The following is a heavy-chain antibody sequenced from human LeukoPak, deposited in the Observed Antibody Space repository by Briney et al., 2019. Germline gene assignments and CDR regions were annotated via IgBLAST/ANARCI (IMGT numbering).Heavy chain of an antibody. Sequence: GASVKVSCKASGYTFTSYDINWVRQAPGQGLEWMGWVSGYNGNTNYAQKFEGRVAMTTDTSSTTAYMELRSLKSDDTAIYYCARGDWSDPWGQGTLVTVSS. V-gene: IGHV1-18*01. D-gene: IGHD2-21*01. CDR2: VSGYNGNT. CDR1: GYTFTSYD. J-gene: IGHJ5*02. CDR3: ARGDWSDP.